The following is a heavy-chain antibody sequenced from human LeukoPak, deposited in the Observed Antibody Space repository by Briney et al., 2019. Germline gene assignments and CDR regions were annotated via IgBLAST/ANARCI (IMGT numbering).Heavy chain of an antibody. CDR2: INHSGNT. Sequence: SETLSLTCTVSGGSISSYYWSWIRQPPGKGLEWIGEINHSGNTNYNPSLKSRATISVDTSKNQFSLKLSSVTAADTAVYYCARVDGDGYNIPDYWGQGTLVTVSS. CDR3: ARVDGDGYNIPDY. D-gene: IGHD5-24*01. J-gene: IGHJ4*02. V-gene: IGHV4-34*01. CDR1: GGSISSYY.